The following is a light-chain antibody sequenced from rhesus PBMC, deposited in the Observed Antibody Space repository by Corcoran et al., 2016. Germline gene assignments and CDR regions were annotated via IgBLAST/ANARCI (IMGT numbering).Light chain of an antibody. V-gene: IGKV3-40*03. J-gene: IGKJ4*01. Sequence: EIVMTQSPATLSLSPGQTATLSCRASEIIGNNLAWYQQKPGQAPTLLVHNAYFRATGIPARFSGSGSRTEFTLTIYSLEPEDVGIYHCQHYNDLFPVTFGGGTRVELK. CDR1: EIIGNN. CDR2: NAY. CDR3: QHYNDLFPVT.